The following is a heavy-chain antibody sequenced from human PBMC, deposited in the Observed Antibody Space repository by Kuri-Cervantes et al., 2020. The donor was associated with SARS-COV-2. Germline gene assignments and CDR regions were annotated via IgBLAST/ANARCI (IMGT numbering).Heavy chain of an antibody. CDR2: IKQDGSEK. Sequence: LSLTCAASGFTFSNYWMSWVRQAPGKGLEWVANIKQDGSEKYYVDSVKGRFTISRDNAKNSLFLQMNSLRAEDTAVYYCARDSRGDLQYIYGMDVWGQGTTVTVSS. J-gene: IGHJ6*02. D-gene: IGHD3-10*01. V-gene: IGHV3-7*03. CDR1: GFTFSNYW. CDR3: ARDSRGDLQYIYGMDV.